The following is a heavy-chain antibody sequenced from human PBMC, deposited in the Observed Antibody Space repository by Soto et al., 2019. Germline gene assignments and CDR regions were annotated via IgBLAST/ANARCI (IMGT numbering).Heavy chain of an antibody. CDR3: AREVTIFGVALKFDP. J-gene: IGHJ5*02. CDR2: IIPFLGAT. CDR1: GGNFSNYA. D-gene: IGHD3-3*01. Sequence: GASVKVSCKTSGGNFSNYAISWVRQAPGQGPEWMGGIIPFLGATNYAQKFQGRVTLSADKSTSTAYMELSSLRSEDTAVYYCAREVTIFGVALKFDPWGQGTLVTVSS. V-gene: IGHV1-69*06.